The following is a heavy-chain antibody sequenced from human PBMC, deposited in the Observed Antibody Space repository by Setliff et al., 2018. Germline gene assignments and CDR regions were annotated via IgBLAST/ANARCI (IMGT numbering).Heavy chain of an antibody. D-gene: IGHD3-22*01. J-gene: IGHJ4*02. CDR3: ARHRRDSSGNYFVGLYYFDY. CDR2: IYYGGTT. V-gene: IGHV4-59*08. CDR1: GASISSYY. Sequence: ETLSLTCTVSGASISSYYWSWIRQPPGKGLEWIGYIYYGGTTNYNPSLKSRVSISLDTSKSQFSLRLSSLTAADTAVYYCARHRRDSSGNYFVGLYYFDYWGQGTPVTVSS.